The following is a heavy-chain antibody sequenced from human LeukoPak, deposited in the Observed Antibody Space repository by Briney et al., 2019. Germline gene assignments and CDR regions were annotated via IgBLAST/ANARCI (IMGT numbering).Heavy chain of an antibody. D-gene: IGHD3-10*01. CDR2: ISSSSSYI. Sequence: GGSLRLSCAASGSTFSSYSMNWVRQAPGKGLEWVSSISSSSSYIYYADSVKGRFTISRDNAKNSLYLQMNSLRAEDTAVYYCARAKQRGDGSGAFDIWGQGTMVTVSS. J-gene: IGHJ3*02. CDR1: GSTFSSYS. V-gene: IGHV3-21*01. CDR3: ARAKQRGDGSGAFDI.